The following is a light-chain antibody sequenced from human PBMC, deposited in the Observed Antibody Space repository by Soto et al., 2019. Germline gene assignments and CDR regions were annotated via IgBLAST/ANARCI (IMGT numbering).Light chain of an antibody. J-gene: IGKJ4*01. Sequence: ESVLTPAPATPSLSPGERATLSCRASQSVSRYLAWYQQKPGQAPRPLIYDASNRATGIPARFSGSGSGTDFTLTISSLEPEDFALYYCQQRSNWPPVTFGGGTKVDIK. V-gene: IGKV3-11*01. CDR2: DAS. CDR1: QSVSRY. CDR3: QQRSNWPPVT.